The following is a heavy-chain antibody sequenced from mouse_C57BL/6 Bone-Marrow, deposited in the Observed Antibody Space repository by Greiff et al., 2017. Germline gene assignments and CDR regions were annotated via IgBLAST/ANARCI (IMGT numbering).Heavy chain of an antibody. V-gene: IGHV1-64*01. D-gene: IGHD1-1*01. CDR3: ARPFITTVDYAMGY. CDR2: IHPTSGCT. CDR1: GYTFTSYW. Sequence: QVQLQQPGAELVKPGASVKLSCTASGYTFTSYWMPWVKQRPGQGLEWIGIIHPTSGCTNYTDKFQSKATLTVDKASSTAYMQLSSLTSEDSAVYYCARPFITTVDYAMGYWGQGATVTVSS. J-gene: IGHJ4*01.